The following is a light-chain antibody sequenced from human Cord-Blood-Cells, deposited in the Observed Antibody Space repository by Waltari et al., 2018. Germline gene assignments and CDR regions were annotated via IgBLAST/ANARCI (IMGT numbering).Light chain of an antibody. CDR3: QQRSHWPPLT. Sequence: EIVYTRSPATLSFSPWESATLSCRASHSVSSYLAWYQKKPGQAHRLLIYDASNRATGIPARFSGSWSGTDFTLTISRLAPEDFAVYYCQQRSHWPPLTFGGGTKVEIK. CDR2: DAS. CDR1: HSVSSY. V-gene: IGKV3-11*01. J-gene: IGKJ4*01.